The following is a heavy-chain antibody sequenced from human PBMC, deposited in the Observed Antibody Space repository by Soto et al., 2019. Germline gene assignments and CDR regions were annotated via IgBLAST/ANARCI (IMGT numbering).Heavy chain of an antibody. Sequence: QVQLVESEGGVVQPGRSLRLSCADSGFTFSNYGMHWVRQAPGKGLEWVAFISYDGGNKYYADSVKGRFTNSRDNSKNQLYLQMNSLRAEDTAVYYFAKEQEITIFVVVIPSVDAFDIWGQGTMVTVSS. J-gene: IGHJ3*02. V-gene: IGHV3-30*18. CDR2: ISYDGGNK. CDR1: GFTFSNYG. D-gene: IGHD3-3*01. CDR3: AKEQEITIFVVVIPSVDAFDI.